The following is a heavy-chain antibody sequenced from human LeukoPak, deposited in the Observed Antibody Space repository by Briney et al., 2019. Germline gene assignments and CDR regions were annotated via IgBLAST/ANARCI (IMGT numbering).Heavy chain of an antibody. CDR3: ARSGYCSGGSCWGSFDY. CDR2: ISAYNGNT. J-gene: IGHJ4*02. V-gene: IGHV1-18*01. CDR1: GYTFTSYG. D-gene: IGHD2-15*01. Sequence: ASVKVSCKASGYTFTSYGISWVRQAPGQGLEWMGWISAYNGNTNYAQKLQGGVTMTTDTSTSTAYMELRSLRSDDTAVYYCARSGYCSGGSCWGSFDYWGQGTLVTVSS.